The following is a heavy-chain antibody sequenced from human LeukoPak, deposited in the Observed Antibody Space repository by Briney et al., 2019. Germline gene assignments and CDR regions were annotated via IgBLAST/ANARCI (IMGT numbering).Heavy chain of an antibody. V-gene: IGHV3-21*01. CDR2: ISSSSSYI. D-gene: IGHD5-18*01. J-gene: IGHJ4*02. CDR1: GFTFSSYS. Sequence: PGGSLRLSCAASGFTFSSYSMNWVRQAPGKGLEWVSSISSSSSYIYYADSVKGRFTISRDNAKNSLYLQMNSLRAEDTAVYYCAREGPRRHTYDLTFGYWGQGTLVTVSS. CDR3: AREGPRRHTYDLTFGY.